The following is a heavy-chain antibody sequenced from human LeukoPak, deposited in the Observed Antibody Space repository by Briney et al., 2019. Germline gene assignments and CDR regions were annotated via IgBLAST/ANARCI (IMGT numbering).Heavy chain of an antibody. J-gene: IGHJ3*02. CDR3: ASGISSGYAGNDAFDI. CDR2: INHSGST. D-gene: IGHD3-22*01. V-gene: IGHV4-34*01. Sequence: SETLSLTCAVYGGSFSGYYWSWIRQPPGKGLEWIGEINHSGSTNYNPSLKSRVTISVDTSKNQFSLKLSSVTAADTAVYYCASGISSGYAGNDAFDIWGQGTMVTVSS. CDR1: GGSFSGYY.